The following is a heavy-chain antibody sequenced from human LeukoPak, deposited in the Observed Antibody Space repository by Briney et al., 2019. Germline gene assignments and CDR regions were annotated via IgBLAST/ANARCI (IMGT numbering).Heavy chain of an antibody. V-gene: IGHV4-59*01. J-gene: IGHJ4*02. Sequence: SETLSLTCTVSGGSISSYYWSWIRQPPGKGLEWIGFIFYSGTTNYNPSLKSRVTISVDTSKDQFSLKLSSVTAADTAVYYCARGGWNKFDYWGQGTLVTVSS. CDR2: IFYSGTT. CDR3: ARGGWNKFDY. CDR1: GGSISSYY. D-gene: IGHD3-22*01.